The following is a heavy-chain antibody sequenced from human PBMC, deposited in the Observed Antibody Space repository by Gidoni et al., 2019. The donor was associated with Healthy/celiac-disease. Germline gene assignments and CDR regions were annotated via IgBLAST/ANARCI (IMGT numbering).Heavy chain of an antibody. CDR1: GFTFSSYG. V-gene: IGHV3-30*18. CDR2: ISYDGSNK. Sequence: QVQLVESGGGVVQPGRSLRLSCAASGFTFSSYGMHWVRQAPGKGLEWVAVISYDGSNKYYADSVKGRFTISRDNSKNTLYLQMNSLRAEDTAVYYCAKEAGVVIFYGGDPSASMDVWGQGTTVTVSS. CDR3: AKEAGVVIFYGGDPSASMDV. J-gene: IGHJ6*02. D-gene: IGHD3-3*01.